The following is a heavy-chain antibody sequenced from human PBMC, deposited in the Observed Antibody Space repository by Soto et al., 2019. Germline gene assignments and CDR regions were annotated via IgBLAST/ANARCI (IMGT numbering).Heavy chain of an antibody. CDR1: GFTFSSYA. D-gene: IGHD6-19*01. CDR2: ISYDGSNK. V-gene: IGHV3-30-3*01. Sequence: GGSLRLSCAASGFTFSSYAMHWVRQAPGKGLEWVAVISYDGSNKYYADSVKGRFTISRDNSKNTLYLQMNSLRAEDTAVYYCARDLISSGLTSYFDYWGQGTLVTVSS. CDR3: ARDLISSGLTSYFDY. J-gene: IGHJ4*02.